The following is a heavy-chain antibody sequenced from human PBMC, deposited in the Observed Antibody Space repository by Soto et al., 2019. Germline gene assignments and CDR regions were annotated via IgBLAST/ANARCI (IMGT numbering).Heavy chain of an antibody. J-gene: IGHJ6*02. CDR2: IIPILGIA. CDR1: GGTFSSYT. CDR3: ARYCSSTSCKKIGGRYYYYGMDV. Sequence: QVQLVQSGAEVKKPGSSVKVSCKASGGTFSSYTISWVRQAPGQGLEWMGRIIPILGIANYAQKFQGRVTITADKSTSPAYMGRSSLRSEDTAVYYCARYCSSTSCKKIGGRYYYYGMDVWGQGTTVTVSS. D-gene: IGHD2-2*01. V-gene: IGHV1-69*02.